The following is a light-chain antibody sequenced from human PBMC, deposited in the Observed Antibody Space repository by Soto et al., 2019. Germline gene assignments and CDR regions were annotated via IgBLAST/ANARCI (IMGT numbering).Light chain of an antibody. CDR3: LQYRTLPLT. Sequence: EVVLTQSPASLSLSPGESATLSCRTSQSVSSSYLAWYQQKPGQAPRLLIYGASFKATGIPDRFSGSGFGTDFTLSISRLEPEDFAVYYCLQYRTLPLTFGGGTRVESK. J-gene: IGKJ4*01. V-gene: IGKV3-20*01. CDR2: GAS. CDR1: QSVSSSY.